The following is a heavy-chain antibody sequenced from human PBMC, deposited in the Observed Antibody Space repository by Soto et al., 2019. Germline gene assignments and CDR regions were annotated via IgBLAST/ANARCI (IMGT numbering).Heavy chain of an antibody. Sequence: XXTLSLPCTVSGGSISSSSYYWGFIRQPPGKGLEWIGSIYYSGSTYYNPSLKSRVTISVDTSKNQFSLKLSSVTAVDTAVYYCARLPLPFYYYYMDVWGKGTTVTVSS. V-gene: IGHV4-39*01. CDR3: ARLPLPFYYYYMDV. CDR2: IYYSGST. CDR1: GGSISSSSYY. J-gene: IGHJ6*03.